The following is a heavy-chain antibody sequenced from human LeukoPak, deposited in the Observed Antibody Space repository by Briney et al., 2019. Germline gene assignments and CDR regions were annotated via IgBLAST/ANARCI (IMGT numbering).Heavy chain of an antibody. CDR1: GYNFISYY. Sequence: ASVKVSCKASGYNFISYYMHWVRQAPGQGLEWMGIINPSGGSTSYAQKFQDRVTMTRDTSTSTVYMELSSLKSEDTAVYYCAREGVLLVDAVRYYYYGMDVWGQGTTVTVSS. CDR2: INPSGGST. CDR3: AREGVLLVDAVRYYYYGMDV. D-gene: IGHD2-8*02. V-gene: IGHV1-46*01. J-gene: IGHJ6*02.